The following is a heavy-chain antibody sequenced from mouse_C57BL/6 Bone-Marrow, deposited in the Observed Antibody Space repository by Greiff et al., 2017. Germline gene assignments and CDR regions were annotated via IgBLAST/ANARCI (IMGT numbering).Heavy chain of an antibody. CDR1: GYTFTDYY. V-gene: IGHV1-76*01. Sequence: VKLMESGAELVRPGASVKLSCKASGYTFTDYYINWVKQRPGQGLEWIARIYPGSGNTYYNEKFKGKATLTAEKSSSTAYMQLSSLTSEDSAVYFCARSQYYYAMDYWGQGTSVTVSS. CDR2: IYPGSGNT. CDR3: ARSQYYYAMDY. J-gene: IGHJ4*01.